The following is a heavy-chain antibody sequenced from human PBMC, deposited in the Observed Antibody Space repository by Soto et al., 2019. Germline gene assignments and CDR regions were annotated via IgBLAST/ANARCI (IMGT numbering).Heavy chain of an antibody. Sequence: QVQLVQSGAEVSKPGASVKVSCKASVYSFTTFAMHWVRQAPGQRLEWMVWINGGNGDTRYSQRFRGRVAITRHTSASTGNLQLGRLGYEDTFWYYCARGSELGRGGGHLFFGMDVWGNGTTVIVFS. V-gene: IGHV1-3*01. CDR1: VYSFTTFA. CDR3: ARGSELGRGGGHLFFGMDV. CDR2: INGGNGDT. D-gene: IGHD3-10*01. J-gene: IGHJ6*04.